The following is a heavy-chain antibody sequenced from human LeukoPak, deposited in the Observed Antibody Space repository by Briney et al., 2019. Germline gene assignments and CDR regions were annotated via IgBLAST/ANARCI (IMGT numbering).Heavy chain of an antibody. V-gene: IGHV1-2*02. CDR3: ARCLDVYYDSSGLDY. CDR2: INPNSGGT. J-gene: IGHJ4*02. Sequence: ASVKVSCKASGYTFTGYYMHWVRQAPGQGLEWMGWINPNSGGTNYAQKFQGRVTMTRDTSISTAYMELSRLRSDDTAVYYCARCLDVYYDSSGLDYWGQGTLVAVSS. D-gene: IGHD3-22*01. CDR1: GYTFTGYY.